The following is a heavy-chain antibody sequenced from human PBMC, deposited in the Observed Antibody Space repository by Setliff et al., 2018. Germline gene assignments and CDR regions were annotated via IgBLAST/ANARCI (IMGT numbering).Heavy chain of an antibody. CDR3: ARDHGAAAGVFDY. CDR2: ISSSSSYI. Sequence: PGGPLRLSCAASGFTFSSYSMNWVRQAPGKGLEWVSSISSSSSYIYYADSVKGRFTISRDNAKNSLYLQMNSLRAEDTAVYYCARDHGAAAGVFDYWGQGTLVTVS. D-gene: IGHD6-13*01. J-gene: IGHJ4*02. CDR1: GFTFSSYS. V-gene: IGHV3-21*01.